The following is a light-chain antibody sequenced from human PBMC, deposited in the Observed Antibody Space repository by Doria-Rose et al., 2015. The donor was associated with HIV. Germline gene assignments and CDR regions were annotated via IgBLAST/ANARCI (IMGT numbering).Light chain of an antibody. CDR1: QSVSSSY. CDR3: QQYGTSLSIT. V-gene: IGKV3-20*01. Sequence: TQSPGTPSLSQGERATLSCRASQSVSSSYLAWYQQKPGQAPRLLIYGASSRATGIPDRFSGSGAGTDFTLTISRLEPEDFAVYYCQQYGTSLSITFGQGTLLEIK. CDR2: GAS. J-gene: IGKJ5*01.